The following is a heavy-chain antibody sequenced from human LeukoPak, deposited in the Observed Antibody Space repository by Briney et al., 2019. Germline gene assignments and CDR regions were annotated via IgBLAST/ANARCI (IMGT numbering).Heavy chain of an antibody. CDR2: INHSGST. CDR1: GGSFSGYY. J-gene: IGHJ1*01. D-gene: IGHD3-3*01. Sequence: SETLSLTCAVYGGSFSGYYWSWIRQPPGKGLEWIGEINHSGSTNYNPSLKSRVTISVDTSKNQFSLKLSSVTAADTAVYYCARGWYYDFWSGYYRTPGEYFQHWGQGTLVTVFS. V-gene: IGHV4-34*01. CDR3: ARGWYYDFWSGYYRTPGEYFQH.